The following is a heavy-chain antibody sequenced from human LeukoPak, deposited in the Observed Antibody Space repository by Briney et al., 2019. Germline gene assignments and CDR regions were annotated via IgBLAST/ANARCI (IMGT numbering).Heavy chain of an antibody. CDR2: INYSGNT. Sequence: PPETLSLTCTVSGGSISSSSYYWGWIRQPPGKGLEWIGSINYSGNTYYNPSLKSRVTISVDTSRNQFSLKLSSVTAADTALYYCARIDTVVLPSTMFDYWGQGTLVTVSS. V-gene: IGHV4-39*01. CDR3: ARIDTVVLPSTMFDY. CDR1: GGSISSSSYY. D-gene: IGHD2-2*01. J-gene: IGHJ4*02.